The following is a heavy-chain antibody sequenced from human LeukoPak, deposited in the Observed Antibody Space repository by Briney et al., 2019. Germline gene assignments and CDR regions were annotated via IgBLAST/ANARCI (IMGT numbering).Heavy chain of an antibody. CDR3: ARVGYCSGISCSHYYYYYYMDV. Sequence: ASVKASCKASGYTFSSYGISWVRQAPGQGLEWMGWISADNGDTNYAQNLQGRVTMTTDTSTTTAYMELRSLRSDDTAVYYCARVGYCSGISCSHYYYYYYMDVWGKGTTVTVSS. D-gene: IGHD2-15*01. CDR1: GYTFSSYG. CDR2: ISADNGDT. J-gene: IGHJ6*03. V-gene: IGHV1-18*01.